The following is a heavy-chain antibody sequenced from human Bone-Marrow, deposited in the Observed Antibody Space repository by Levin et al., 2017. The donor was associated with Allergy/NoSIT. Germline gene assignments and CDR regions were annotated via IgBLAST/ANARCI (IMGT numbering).Heavy chain of an antibody. CDR1: GFTFSSYS. V-gene: IGHV3-21*01. CDR2: ISSSSSYI. J-gene: IGHJ4*02. D-gene: IGHD6-19*01. Sequence: GGSLRLSCAASGFTFSSYSMNWVRQAPGKGLEWVSSISSSSSYIYYADSVKGRFTISRDNAKNSLYLQMNSLRAEDTAVYYCARVELSGYSSGWYYFDYWGQGTLVTVSS. CDR3: ARVELSGYSSGWYYFDY.